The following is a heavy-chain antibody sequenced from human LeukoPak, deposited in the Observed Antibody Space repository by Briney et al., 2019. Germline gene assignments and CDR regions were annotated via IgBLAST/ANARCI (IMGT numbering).Heavy chain of an antibody. CDR3: ATNSLRYYALDM. CDR2: ISSSGSTV. J-gene: IGHJ3*02. CDR1: GFTFSSYG. D-gene: IGHD3-9*01. Sequence: GGSLRLSCAASGFTFSSYGMHWVRQAPGKGLEWVSYISSSGSTVYYADSVKGRFTISRDKSKNTLYLQMDSLRAGDTAVYYCATNSLRYYALDMWGQGTMVTVSS. V-gene: IGHV3-48*01.